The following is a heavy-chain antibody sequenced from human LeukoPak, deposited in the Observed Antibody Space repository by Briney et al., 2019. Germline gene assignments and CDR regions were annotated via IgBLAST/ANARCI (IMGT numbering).Heavy chain of an antibody. CDR3: ARGTRGFDY. J-gene: IGHJ4*02. CDR2: ISSNGGST. Sequence: GGSLRLSCAASGFTFSNAWMSWVRQAPGKGLEYVSAISSNGGSTYYANSVKGRFTISRDNSKNTLYLQMGSLRAEDMAVYYCARGTRGFDYWGQGTLVTVSS. V-gene: IGHV3-64*01. D-gene: IGHD3-10*01. CDR1: GFTFSNAW.